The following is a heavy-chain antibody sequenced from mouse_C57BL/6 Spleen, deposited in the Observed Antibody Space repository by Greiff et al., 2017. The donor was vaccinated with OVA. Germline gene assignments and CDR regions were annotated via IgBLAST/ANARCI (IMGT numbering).Heavy chain of an antibody. CDR1: GFNIKDYY. CDR3: ARHDEFAY. Sequence: EVQRVESGAELVKPGASVKLSCTASGFNIKDYYMHWVKQRTEQGLEWIGRIDPEDGETKYAPKFQGKATLTADTSSNTAYLQLSSLTSEDTAVYYCARHDEFAYWGQGTLVTVSA. CDR2: IDPEDGET. V-gene: IGHV14-2*01. D-gene: IGHD2-12*01. J-gene: IGHJ3*01.